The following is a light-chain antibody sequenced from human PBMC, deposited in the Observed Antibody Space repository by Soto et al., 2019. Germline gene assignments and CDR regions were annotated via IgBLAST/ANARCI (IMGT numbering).Light chain of an antibody. CDR2: AAS. Sequence: DIQMTQSPSSLSASVGDRVTITCRASQSIDTYLNWYQQKPGKVPKVLIYAASNLENGVPSRFSGSGSGTDFTLTITSLQPEDFATYYCQHNYSPPHTCGPGTKVDIK. CDR3: QHNYSPPHT. V-gene: IGKV1-39*01. J-gene: IGKJ3*01. CDR1: QSIDTY.